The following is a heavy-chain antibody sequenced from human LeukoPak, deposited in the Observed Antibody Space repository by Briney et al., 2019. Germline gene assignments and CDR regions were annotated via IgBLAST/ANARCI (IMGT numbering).Heavy chain of an antibody. Sequence: SGPTLVNPTQTLTLTCTFSGFSLSTSGMRVSWIRQPPVKALEWLARIDWDDDKFYSTSLKTRLTISKDTSKNQVVLTMTNMDPVDTATYYCARYDSSGYFDYWGQGTLVTVSS. CDR3: ARYDSSGYFDY. D-gene: IGHD3-22*01. V-gene: IGHV2-70*04. CDR2: IDWDDDK. J-gene: IGHJ4*02. CDR1: GFSLSTSGMR.